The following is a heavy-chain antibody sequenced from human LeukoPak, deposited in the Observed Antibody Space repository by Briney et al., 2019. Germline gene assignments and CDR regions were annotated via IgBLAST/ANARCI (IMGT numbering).Heavy chain of an antibody. CDR3: ARGAGKGIAAAGGVDY. V-gene: IGHV1-3*03. J-gene: IGHJ4*02. D-gene: IGHD6-13*01. CDR2: INPGNGNT. Sequence: ASVKVSCKASGYTFTSYALHWVRRAPGQRLEWMGWINPGNGNTKYSQEFQGRVTIIRNTSASTAYMELSSLRSEDMAVYYCARGAGKGIAAAGGVDYWGQGTLVTVSS. CDR1: GYTFTSYA.